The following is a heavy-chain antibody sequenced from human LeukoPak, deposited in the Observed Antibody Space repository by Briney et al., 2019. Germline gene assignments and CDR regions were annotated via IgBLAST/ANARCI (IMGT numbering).Heavy chain of an antibody. J-gene: IGHJ4*02. Sequence: ASVKVSCKASGYTFTSYAMHWVRQAPGQRLEWMGWINAGNGNTKYSQKFQSRVTITRDTSASTAYMELSSLRSEDTAVYYCARASTMVTYYFDYWGQGTLVTVSS. D-gene: IGHD5-18*01. CDR2: INAGNGNT. V-gene: IGHV1-3*01. CDR1: GYTFTSYA. CDR3: ARASTMVTYYFDY.